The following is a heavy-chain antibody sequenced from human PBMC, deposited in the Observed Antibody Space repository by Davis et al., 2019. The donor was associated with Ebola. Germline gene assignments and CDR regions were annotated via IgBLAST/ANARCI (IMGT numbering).Heavy chain of an antibody. Sequence: ASVKVSCKASGYTFTSYSLYWVRQAPGQGLECMGIINPSGGGTRYAQRFQGRVTMTRDVSTSTIYMELSSLRSEDTAVYYCARGLSEIVGATDYWGQGTLVTVSS. CDR2: INPSGGGT. CDR1: GYTFTSYS. CDR3: ARGLSEIVGATDY. V-gene: IGHV1-46*01. D-gene: IGHD1-26*01. J-gene: IGHJ4*02.